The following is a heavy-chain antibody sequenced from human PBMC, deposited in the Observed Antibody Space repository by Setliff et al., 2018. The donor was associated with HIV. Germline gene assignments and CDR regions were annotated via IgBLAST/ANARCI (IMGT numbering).Heavy chain of an antibody. V-gene: IGHV1-18*01. J-gene: IGHJ4*02. CDR3: ARDDPIRKEVASGLDY. CDR2: ISGYNGKT. Sequence: ASVKVSCMASGYAFTMYGITWVRQAPGQGLEWMGWISGYNGKTNYAQNFQGRVTMTTDTSTSTAYMEVRSLRYDDTAVYYCARDDPIRKEVASGLDYWGQGTLVTVSS. D-gene: IGHD3-10*01. CDR1: GYAFTMYG.